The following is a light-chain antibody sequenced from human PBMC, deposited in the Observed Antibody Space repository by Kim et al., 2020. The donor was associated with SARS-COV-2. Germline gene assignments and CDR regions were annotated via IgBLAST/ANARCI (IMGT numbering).Light chain of an antibody. CDR1: QSVSSD. V-gene: IGKV3-11*01. CDR3: QQRSNWPPYS. J-gene: IGKJ2*03. Sequence: WAPGDRSTRSCRASQSVSSDLAWYQQKPGQAPRLLIYDASNRATGIPARFSGSGSGTDFTLTISSLEPEDFAVYYCQQRSNWPPYSFGQGTKLEI. CDR2: DAS.